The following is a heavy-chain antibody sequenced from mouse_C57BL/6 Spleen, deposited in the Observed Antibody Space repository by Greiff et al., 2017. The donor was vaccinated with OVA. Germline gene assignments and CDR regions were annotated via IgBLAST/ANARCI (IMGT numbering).Heavy chain of an antibody. CDR1: GYSITSGYY. CDR3: ARGWLRRPDY. CDR2: ISYDGSN. D-gene: IGHD2-2*01. J-gene: IGHJ2*01. Sequence: EVQLQESGPGLVKPSQSLSLTCSVTGYSITSGYYWNWIRQFPGNKLEWMGYISYDGSNNYNPSLKNRISITRDTSKNQFFLKLNSVTTEDTATYYCARGWLRRPDYWGQGTTLTVSS. V-gene: IGHV3-6*01.